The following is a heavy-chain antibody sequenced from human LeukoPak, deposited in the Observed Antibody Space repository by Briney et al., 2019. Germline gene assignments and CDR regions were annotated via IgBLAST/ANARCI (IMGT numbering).Heavy chain of an antibody. Sequence: GGSLRLSCAASGFTFSNAWMNWVRQAPGKGLEWVASINHNGNVNYYVDSVKGRFTISRDNAKNSLYLQMSNLRAEDTAVYFCARGGGLDVWGQGATVTVSS. V-gene: IGHV3-7*03. CDR1: GFTFSNAW. CDR3: ARGGGLDV. CDR2: INHNGNVN. D-gene: IGHD3-16*01. J-gene: IGHJ6*02.